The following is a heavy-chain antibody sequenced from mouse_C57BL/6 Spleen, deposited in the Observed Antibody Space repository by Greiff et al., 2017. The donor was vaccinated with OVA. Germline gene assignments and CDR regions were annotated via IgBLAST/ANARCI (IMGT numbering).Heavy chain of an antibody. V-gene: IGHV1-55*01. Sequence: VQLHQSGAELVKPGASVKLSCKASGYTFTSYWITWVKQRPGQGLEWIGDIYPGSGSTNYNEKFTSKATLTVDTSSSTAYMQLSSLTSEDSAVYCGASYDYGWFDYWGQGTLVTVSA. CDR2: IYPGSGST. CDR1: GYTFTSYW. J-gene: IGHJ3*01. CDR3: ASYDYGWFDY. D-gene: IGHD2-4*01.